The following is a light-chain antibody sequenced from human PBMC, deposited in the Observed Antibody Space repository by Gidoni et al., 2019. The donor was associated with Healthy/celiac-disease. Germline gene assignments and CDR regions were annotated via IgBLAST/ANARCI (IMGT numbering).Light chain of an antibody. CDR2: RNN. CDR1: SNNIGNQG. V-gene: IGLV10-54*01. J-gene: IGLJ3*02. CDR3: SAWDSSLSAWV. Sequence: QAGLTQPPSVSKGLRQTATLTCTGNSNNIGNQGAAWLQQPQGHPPKLLSYRNNNRPSGISERLSAYRSGNTASLTITGLQPEDEADYYCSAWDSSLSAWVFGGGTKLTVL.